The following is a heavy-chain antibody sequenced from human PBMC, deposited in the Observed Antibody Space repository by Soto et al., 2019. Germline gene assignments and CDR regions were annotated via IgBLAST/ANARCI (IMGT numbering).Heavy chain of an antibody. D-gene: IGHD6-13*01. V-gene: IGHV4-34*01. CDR2: INHSGST. CDR1: GGSFSGYY. Sequence: KASETLSLTCAVYGGSFSGYYWSWIRQPPGKGLEWIGEINHSGSTNYNPSLKSRVTISVDTSKNQFSLKLSSVTAADTAVYYCARAPLFLGSSWPTDRGYYYYGMDVWGQGTTVTVSS. CDR3: ARAPLFLGSSWPTDRGYYYYGMDV. J-gene: IGHJ6*02.